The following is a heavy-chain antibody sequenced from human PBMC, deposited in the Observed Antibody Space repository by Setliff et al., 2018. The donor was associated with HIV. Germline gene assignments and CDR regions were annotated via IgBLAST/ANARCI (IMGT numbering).Heavy chain of an antibody. CDR3: ARDYLYYNMYNGSPVYGMDV. Sequence: GGSLRLSCTASGLTISNFDMNWVRQAPGKGLEWVSYITSSGSITYYADSVKGRFTVSRDNSKNSLYLQMNSLRVEDTAVYYCARDYLYYNMYNGSPVYGMDVWGQGTTVTVSS. CDR2: ITSSGSIT. V-gene: IGHV3-48*03. CDR1: GLTISNFD. J-gene: IGHJ6*02. D-gene: IGHD3-10*01.